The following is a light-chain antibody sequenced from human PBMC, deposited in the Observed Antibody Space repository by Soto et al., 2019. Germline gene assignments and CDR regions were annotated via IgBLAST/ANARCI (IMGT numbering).Light chain of an antibody. CDR2: AAS. CDR1: QTISTY. CDR3: QQGYSTPWT. Sequence: IQMTQAPSSLSASVGDRVTITCRASQTISTYLHWYQQKAGEAPKLLIYAASNLQGGVPSRFSGSGSGADFTLTINSLQPEDFATYYCQQGYSTPWTFGQGIKV. V-gene: IGKV1-39*01. J-gene: IGKJ1*01.